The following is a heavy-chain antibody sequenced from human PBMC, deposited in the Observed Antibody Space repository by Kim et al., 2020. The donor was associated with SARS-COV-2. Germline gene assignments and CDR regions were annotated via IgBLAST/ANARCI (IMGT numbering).Heavy chain of an antibody. J-gene: IGHJ6*02. CDR1: GFTFSSYS. CDR3: AGLGYCSSTSCYNYYYYGVDV. Sequence: GGSLRLSCAASGFTFSSYSMNWVRQAPGKGLEWVSSISSSSSYIYYADSVKGRFTISRDNAKNSLYLQMNSLRAEDTAVYYCAGLGYCSSTSCYNYYYYGVDVWGQGTTVTVSS. CDR2: ISSSSSYI. D-gene: IGHD2-2*02. V-gene: IGHV3-21*01.